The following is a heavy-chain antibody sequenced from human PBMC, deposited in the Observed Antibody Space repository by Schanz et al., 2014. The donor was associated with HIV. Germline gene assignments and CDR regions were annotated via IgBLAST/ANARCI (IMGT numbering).Heavy chain of an antibody. CDR2: ISHDGSKK. V-gene: IGHV3-30*18. CDR3: AKDRNHYDSRYRGKGNYYYYYGMDV. Sequence: QVQLVESGGGVVQPGRSLRLSCAASGFTFSSYGMHWVRQAPGKGLEWVAVISHDGSKKYYADSVRGRITISRDNSKNTLYLQMKSLRPEDTAVYYCAKDRNHYDSRYRGKGNYYYYYGMDVWGQGTTVTVSS. CDR1: GFTFSSYG. D-gene: IGHD3-22*01. J-gene: IGHJ6*02.